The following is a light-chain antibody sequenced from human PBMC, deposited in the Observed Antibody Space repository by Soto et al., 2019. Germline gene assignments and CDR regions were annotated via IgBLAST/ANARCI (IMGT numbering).Light chain of an antibody. J-gene: IGLJ3*02. V-gene: IGLV2-23*02. Sequence: QSVLTQPASVSGSPGQSITVSCTGSSDDIVNFNLVYWYQHFSHKAPKLIVYEVNKRPSGVSDRFSGSKSGTTASQTISGLDDEDEADYHCCSYAGSRWMFGGGTKRTVL. CDR3: CSYAGSRWM. CDR1: SDDIVNFNL. CDR2: EVN.